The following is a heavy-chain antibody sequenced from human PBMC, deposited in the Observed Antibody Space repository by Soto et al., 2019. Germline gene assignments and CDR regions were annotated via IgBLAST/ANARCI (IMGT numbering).Heavy chain of an antibody. Sequence: EVQLLESGGDSVQPGGSLSPSVVASGLTFGTNGWGWVRRPQGGGLGWVSAISGSGGSTIYADSVKGRFTISRDSSKNTLYLQMNTLRAEDTAIYYCAKRNGDYLNGMDVWGQGTTVTVSS. D-gene: IGHD4-17*01. J-gene: IGHJ6*02. V-gene: IGHV3-23*01. CDR2: ISGSGGST. CDR1: GLTFGTNG. CDR3: AKRNGDYLNGMDV.